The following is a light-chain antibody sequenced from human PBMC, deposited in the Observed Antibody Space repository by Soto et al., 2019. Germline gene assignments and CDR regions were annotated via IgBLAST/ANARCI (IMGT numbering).Light chain of an antibody. J-gene: IGKJ5*01. Sequence: EIMLTQSPGTLSVSQGERATLSCRASQSVSSYLALYQQKPGQAPRLLIYDASNRATGIPARFSGSGSGTDFTLTISSLEPEDFAVYYCQQRSTFGQGTRLEIK. CDR3: QQRST. CDR2: DAS. V-gene: IGKV3-11*01. CDR1: QSVSSY.